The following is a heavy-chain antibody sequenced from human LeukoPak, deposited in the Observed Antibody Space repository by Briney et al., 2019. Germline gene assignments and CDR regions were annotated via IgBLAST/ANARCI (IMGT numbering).Heavy chain of an antibody. V-gene: IGHV3-23*01. J-gene: IGHJ4*02. D-gene: IGHD4-17*01. Sequence: AGGSLRLSCAASGFTFSSYAMSWVRQAPGKGLEWVSAISGSGGSTYYADSVKGRFTISRDNSKNTLYLQMNSLRAEDTAVYYCAKGDYGDYAASNFDYWGQGTLVTVSS. CDR1: GFTFSSYA. CDR2: ISGSGGST. CDR3: AKGDYGDYAASNFDY.